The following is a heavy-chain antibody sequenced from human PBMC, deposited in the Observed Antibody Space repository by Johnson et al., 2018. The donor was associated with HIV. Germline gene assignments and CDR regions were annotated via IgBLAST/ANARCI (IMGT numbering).Heavy chain of an antibody. CDR3: ARGCRDGYTCDVFDI. CDR2: INSDGSST. Sequence: EVHLVESGGGLVQPGGSLRLSCAASGFTVSSNYMSWVRQAPGKGLVWVSRINSDGSSTSYADSVKGRFTISRDNAKNTLYLQMNSLRAEDTAVYYCARGCRDGYTCDVFDIWGQGTMVTVSS. J-gene: IGHJ3*02. CDR1: GFTVSSNY. D-gene: IGHD5-24*01. V-gene: IGHV3-74*02.